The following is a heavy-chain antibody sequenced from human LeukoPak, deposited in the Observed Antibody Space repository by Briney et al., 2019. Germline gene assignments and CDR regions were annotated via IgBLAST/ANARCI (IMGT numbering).Heavy chain of an antibody. V-gene: IGHV3-23*01. CDR2: ISGSGGST. CDR3: ARDHGIAPFDY. D-gene: IGHD6-13*01. Sequence: GGSLRLSCAASGFTFSSYSMNWVRQAPGKGLEWVSAISGSGGSTYYADSVKGRFTISRDNSKNTLYLQMNSLRAEDTAVYYCARDHGIAPFDYWGQGTLVTVSS. CDR1: GFTFSSYS. J-gene: IGHJ4*02.